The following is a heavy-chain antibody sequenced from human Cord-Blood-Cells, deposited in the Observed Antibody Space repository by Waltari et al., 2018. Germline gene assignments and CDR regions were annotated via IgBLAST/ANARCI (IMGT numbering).Heavy chain of an antibody. V-gene: IGHV1-69*09. J-gene: IGHJ1*01. CDR3: ARGGSSSPNAEYFQH. CDR1: GGTFSSYA. D-gene: IGHD6-6*01. CDR2: IIPILGIA. Sequence: QVQLVQSGAEVKKPGSSVKVSCKASGGTFSSYALSWVRQAPGQGLEWMGRIIPILGIANYAQKFQGRVTITADKSTSTAYMELSSLRSEDTAVYYCARGGSSSPNAEYFQHWGQGTLVTVSS.